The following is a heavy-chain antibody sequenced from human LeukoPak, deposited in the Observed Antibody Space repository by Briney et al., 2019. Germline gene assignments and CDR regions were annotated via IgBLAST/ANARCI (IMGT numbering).Heavy chain of an antibody. J-gene: IGHJ4*01. CDR3: TTGEIVVEPAATSLVRGVLWRSDF. V-gene: IGHV1-24*01. Sequence: ASVKVSCKVSGYTLTELSMHWVRQAPGKGLEWMGGFDPEDGETIYAQKFQGRFTMTEDTSSGTAYMELNRLRSEDTAVYYCTTGEIVVEPAATSLVRGVLWRSDFWGHGTLVTVSS. CDR1: GYTLTELS. CDR2: FDPEDGET. D-gene: IGHD3-10*01.